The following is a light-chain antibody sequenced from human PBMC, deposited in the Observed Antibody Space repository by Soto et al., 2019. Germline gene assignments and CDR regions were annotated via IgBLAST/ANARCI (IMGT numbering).Light chain of an antibody. CDR1: QSVGSN. V-gene: IGKV3-15*01. Sequence: EIVMTQSPATLSVSPGERATFSCRASQSVGSNLAWYQQKPGQAPRLVIYDASTRATGISARFSGSGSGTDFTLTISSLLSEDLAVYYCQQYDNWPWVTFGQGTKVEIK. J-gene: IGKJ1*01. CDR3: QQYDNWPWVT. CDR2: DAS.